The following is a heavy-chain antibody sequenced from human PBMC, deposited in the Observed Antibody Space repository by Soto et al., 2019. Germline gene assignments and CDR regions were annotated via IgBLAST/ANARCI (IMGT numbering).Heavy chain of an antibody. J-gene: IGHJ6*02. V-gene: IGHV3-23*01. D-gene: IGHD2-15*01. CDR3: AKGVVVATYYYYYYGMDV. CDR1: GFTFSSYA. CDR2: ISGSGGST. Sequence: GGSLRLSCAASGFTFSSYAMSWVRQAPGKGLEWVSAISGSGGSTYYADSVKGRFTISRDNSKNTLYLQMNSLRDEDTAVYYCAKGVVVATYYYYYYGMDVWGQGTTVTVSS.